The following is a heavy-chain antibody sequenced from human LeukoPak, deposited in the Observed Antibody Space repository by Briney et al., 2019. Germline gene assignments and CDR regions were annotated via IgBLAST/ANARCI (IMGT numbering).Heavy chain of an antibody. J-gene: IGHJ3*02. V-gene: IGHV3-33*01. Sequence: GRSLRLSCAASGFTFSNYGMHWVRQAPGKGLEWVTIIWYDGSNKYYADSVKGRFTISRDNSKNTLFLQMNSLRAEDTVVYYCARDKLTGNAFDIWGQGTMVTVSS. CDR2: IWYDGSNK. CDR1: GFTFSNYG. CDR3: ARDKLTGNAFDI. D-gene: IGHD3-10*01.